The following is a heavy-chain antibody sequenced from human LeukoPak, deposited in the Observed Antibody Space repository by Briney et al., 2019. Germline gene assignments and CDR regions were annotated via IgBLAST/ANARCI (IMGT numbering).Heavy chain of an antibody. CDR1: GGSISSGGYY. D-gene: IGHD5-12*01. CDR2: IYYSGST. J-gene: IGHJ5*02. V-gene: IGHV4-31*03. Sequence: PSETLSLACTVSGGSISSGGYYWSWIRQHPGKGLEWIGYIYYSGSTYYNPSLKSRVTISVDTSKNQFSLKLSSVTAADTAVYYCARDLGVATRTEGYNWFDPWGQGTLVTVSP. CDR3: ARDLGVATRTEGYNWFDP.